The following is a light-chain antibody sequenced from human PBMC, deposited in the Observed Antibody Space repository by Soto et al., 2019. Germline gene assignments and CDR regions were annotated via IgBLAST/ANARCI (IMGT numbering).Light chain of an antibody. J-gene: IGLJ3*02. V-gene: IGLV3-21*04. CDR2: YDS. Sequence: SYELTQPPSVSVAPGKTARITCGGTNIGSKSVHWYQQKPGQAPVLVIYYDSDRPSGIPERFSGSNSGNTATLTISRVEAGDEADYYCQVWDSSSALLVFGGGTKLNVL. CDR3: QVWDSSSALLV. CDR1: NIGSKS.